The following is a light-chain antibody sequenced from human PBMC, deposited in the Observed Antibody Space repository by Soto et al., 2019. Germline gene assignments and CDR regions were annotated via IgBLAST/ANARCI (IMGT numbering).Light chain of an antibody. V-gene: IGKV1-9*01. J-gene: IGKJ1*01. Sequence: DIQLTQSPSFLSASVGDRVTITCRASQGISSYLAWYQQKPGKAPKLLISTASTLQSGVPSRFSGSGSGTEFTLTISSLQPEDFATYYCQQLNNYPRTIGQGTKVDSK. CDR3: QQLNNYPRT. CDR2: TAS. CDR1: QGISSY.